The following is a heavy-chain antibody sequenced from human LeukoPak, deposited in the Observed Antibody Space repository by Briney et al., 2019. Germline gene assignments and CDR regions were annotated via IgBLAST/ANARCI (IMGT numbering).Heavy chain of an antibody. V-gene: IGHV3-23*01. Sequence: PGGSLRLSCAASGFTISSYAMSWVRQAPGKGLEWVSSISGSNDNTYYADSVKDRFTISRDNSKNTLSLQMNSLRAEDTAVYYCAKGRGTTVTSAANYWGQGTLVTVSS. CDR2: ISGSNDNT. J-gene: IGHJ4*02. CDR1: GFTISSYA. CDR3: AKGRGTTVTSAANY. D-gene: IGHD4-17*01.